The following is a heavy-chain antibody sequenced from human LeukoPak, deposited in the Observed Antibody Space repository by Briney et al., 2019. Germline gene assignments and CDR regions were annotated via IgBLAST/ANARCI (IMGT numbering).Heavy chain of an antibody. J-gene: IGHJ4*02. V-gene: IGHV1-69*05. CDR3: ARVFARSGEVSGSYYYY. CDR1: GGTFSSNA. D-gene: IGHD1-26*01. CDR2: IIPIFGTA. Sequence: SVKVSCKASGGTFSSNAISWLRQAPGQGLEWMGGIIPIFGTANYAQKFQGGVTITTDESTSTAYMELSSLRSEDTAVYYCARVFARSGEVSGSYYYYWGQGTLVTVSS.